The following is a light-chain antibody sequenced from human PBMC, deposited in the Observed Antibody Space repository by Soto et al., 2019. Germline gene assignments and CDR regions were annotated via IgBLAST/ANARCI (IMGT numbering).Light chain of an antibody. J-gene: IGKJ4*01. CDR3: QQANSFPLT. CDR2: TGS. CDR1: QGIRNW. V-gene: IGKV1-12*01. Sequence: DIQMTQSPSSVSASVGDRVSITCRASQGIRNWLAWYQQKPGRAPKLLIYTGSSLQSGVPSRCSGTGSRTDFTLTISSLQPEDVATYYCQQANSFPLTFGGGTKVEIK.